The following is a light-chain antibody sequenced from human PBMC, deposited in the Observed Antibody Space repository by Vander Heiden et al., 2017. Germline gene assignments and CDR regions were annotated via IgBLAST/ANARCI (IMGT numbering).Light chain of an antibody. CDR1: QSVSSGY. CDR3: RDAPSFIT. V-gene: IGKV3-20*01. CDR2: GAS. Sequence: IVLTQPPGTLSLSQGSRATLSCRASQSVSSGYLAWHQQRPGQPPRLLIYGASSRATGIPVGFTGSWSGADFTLSISRLEPEGFAIYYCRDAPSFITFGGGTKVEIK. J-gene: IGKJ4*01.